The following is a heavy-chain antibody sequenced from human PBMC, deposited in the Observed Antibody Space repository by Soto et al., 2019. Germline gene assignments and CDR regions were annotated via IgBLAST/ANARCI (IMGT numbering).Heavy chain of an antibody. Sequence: PSEPLCLTCSVSGASIINLYGSWISQPPGKELDWIGYIYSSGRTNYNPSLKSRVTISVDTSKKQLSLKLSSVTAADTAVYYCARDSRTAGQLVPHYYYGMDVWGQGTTVTVSS. D-gene: IGHD6-13*01. CDR3: ARDSRTAGQLVPHYYYGMDV. V-gene: IGHV4-59*11. CDR2: IYSSGRT. CDR1: GASIINLY. J-gene: IGHJ6*02.